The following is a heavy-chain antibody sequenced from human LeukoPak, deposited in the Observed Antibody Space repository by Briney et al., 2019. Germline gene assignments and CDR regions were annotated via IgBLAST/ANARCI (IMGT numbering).Heavy chain of an antibody. CDR3: AREQVSPGATGYSSSGFDP. J-gene: IGHJ5*02. CDR1: GFTFSSNE. D-gene: IGHD6-6*01. Sequence: PGGSLRLSCAASGFTFSSNEMIWVRQAPGKGLEWVSYISRSGSTIFYAVSVKGRFIISRDNAKNSLYLQMNSLRAEYTAFYYFAREQVSPGATGYSSSGFDPWGQGTLVAVSS. V-gene: IGHV3-48*03. CDR2: ISRSGSTI.